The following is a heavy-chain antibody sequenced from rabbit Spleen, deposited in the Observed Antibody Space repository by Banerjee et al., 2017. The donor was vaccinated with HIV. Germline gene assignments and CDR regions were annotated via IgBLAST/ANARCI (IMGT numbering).Heavy chain of an antibody. CDR1: GFYFSDRDV. D-gene: IGHD1-1*01. J-gene: IGHJ4*01. CDR3: ARDLDGVIGWNFGW. CDR2: INTVFGIT. Sequence: QEQLEESGGGLVQPEGSLTLTCKASGFYFSDRDVMCWVRQAPGKGLEWIACINTVFGITYYANWVNGRFSISRENAQNTVYLQLHSLTAADTATYFCARDLDGVIGWNFGWWGPGTLVTVS. V-gene: IGHV1S47*01.